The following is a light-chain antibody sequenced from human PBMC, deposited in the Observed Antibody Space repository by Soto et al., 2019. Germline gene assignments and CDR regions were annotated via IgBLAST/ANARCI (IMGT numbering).Light chain of an antibody. CDR2: KAS. J-gene: IGKJ1*01. Sequence: DIQITQSPSSLSASVGDRVTITCRASQTISSWLAWYQQTKGKAPKILIYKASTLKSGVPSRFRGSGSGTECTLTVSRLQPEDFETYYCLQDHDDSWTFGQGTKVDIK. V-gene: IGKV1-5*03. CDR3: LQDHDDSWT. CDR1: QTISSW.